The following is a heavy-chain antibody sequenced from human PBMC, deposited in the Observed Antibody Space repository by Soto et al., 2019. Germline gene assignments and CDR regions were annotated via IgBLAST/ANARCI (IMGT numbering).Heavy chain of an antibody. J-gene: IGHJ5*02. D-gene: IGHD6-13*01. CDR3: AHEGYGSYNWYDP. CDR2: IYWDDTE. Sequence: QISLKESGPTLVQPTQTLTLTCTFSGFSLTSNGVGVGWIRQPPGKALEWLALIYWDDTERYSTSLKTRLTITKDTSKNQVVLTMTYMDAGDTATYYCAHEGYGSYNWYDPWGQGTLVTVSS. CDR1: GFSLTSNGVG. V-gene: IGHV2-5*02.